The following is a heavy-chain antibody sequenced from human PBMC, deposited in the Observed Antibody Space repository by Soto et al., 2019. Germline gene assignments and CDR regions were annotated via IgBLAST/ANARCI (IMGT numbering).Heavy chain of an antibody. Sequence: PGGSLRLSCSASRFTFGGYAMSWVRQAPGKGLEWVSVIYSGGSTYYADSAKGRFTISRDNSKNTLYLQLNSLRADDSAVYYCARGPRDGYNFPNYWGQGTLVTVSS. D-gene: IGHD5-12*01. J-gene: IGHJ4*02. CDR3: ARGPRDGYNFPNY. CDR1: RFTFGGYA. V-gene: IGHV3-53*01. CDR2: IYSGGST.